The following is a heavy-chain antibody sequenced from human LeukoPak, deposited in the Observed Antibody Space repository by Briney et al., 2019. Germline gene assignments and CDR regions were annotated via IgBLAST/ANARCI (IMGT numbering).Heavy chain of an antibody. Sequence: GASVKVSCKASGYTFTSYDINWVRQATGQGLEWMGWMNPNSGNTGYAQKFQGRVTMTRNTSISTAYMELSSLRSEDTAVYYCARNPYSSRWNEADYWGQGTLVTVSS. CDR3: ARNPYSSRWNEADY. D-gene: IGHD6-13*01. CDR2: MNPNSGNT. V-gene: IGHV1-8*01. J-gene: IGHJ4*02. CDR1: GYTFTSYD.